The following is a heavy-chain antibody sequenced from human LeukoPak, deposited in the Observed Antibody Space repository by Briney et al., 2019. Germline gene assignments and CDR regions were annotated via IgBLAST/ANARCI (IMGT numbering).Heavy chain of an antibody. Sequence: SETLSLTCAVYGASLGGFYWSWIPQPPGKGLEWIGEISHSGNTNYNPSLKSRVTISIDTSKKQFSLILTSVTAADTAVYYCARRVVIAALGYWGQGALVTVSS. D-gene: IGHD2-15*01. CDR3: ARRVVIAALGY. CDR1: GASLGGFY. CDR2: ISHSGNT. J-gene: IGHJ4*02. V-gene: IGHV4-34*01.